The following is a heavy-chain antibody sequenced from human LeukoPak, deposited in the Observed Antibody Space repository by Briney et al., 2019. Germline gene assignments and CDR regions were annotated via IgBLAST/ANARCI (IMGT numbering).Heavy chain of an antibody. Sequence: PSETLSLTCTVSGGSISSGDYYWSWIRQPPGKGLEWIGYIYYSGSTYYNPSLKSRVTISVDTSKNQFSLKLSSVTAADTAVYYCAGGGITIFAFDIWGQGTMVTVSS. V-gene: IGHV4-30-4*01. CDR1: GGSISSGDYY. CDR2: IYYSGST. J-gene: IGHJ3*02. D-gene: IGHD3-9*01. CDR3: AGGGITIFAFDI.